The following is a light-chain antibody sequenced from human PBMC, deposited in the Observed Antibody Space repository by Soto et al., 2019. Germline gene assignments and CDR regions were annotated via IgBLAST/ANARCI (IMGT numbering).Light chain of an antibody. CDR1: SGDVGNFDL. J-gene: IGLJ1*01. CDR2: EVN. V-gene: IGLV2-23*02. CDR3: CSYAGSRTFV. Sequence: QSALTQPASVSGSPGQSITISCTGTSGDVGNFDLVSWYQQHPGKAPKLIIYEVNKRPSAVSNRFSGSKSDNTASLTISVLQAEDEADYYCCSYAGSRTFVFGTGTKVTVL.